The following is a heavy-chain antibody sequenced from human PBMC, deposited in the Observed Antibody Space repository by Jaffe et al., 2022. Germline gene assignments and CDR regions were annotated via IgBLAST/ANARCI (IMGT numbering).Heavy chain of an antibody. Sequence: EVQLVQSGAEVKKPGESLKISCKGSGYSFTSYWIGWVRQMPGKGLEWMGIIYPGDSDTRYSPSFQGQVTISADKSISTAYLQWSSLKASDTAMYYCARIGPRDQLLVYYYYYMDVWGKGTTVTVSS. J-gene: IGHJ6*03. V-gene: IGHV5-51*03. CDR2: IYPGDSDT. CDR3: ARIGPRDQLLVYYYYYMDV. CDR1: GYSFTSYW. D-gene: IGHD2-2*01.